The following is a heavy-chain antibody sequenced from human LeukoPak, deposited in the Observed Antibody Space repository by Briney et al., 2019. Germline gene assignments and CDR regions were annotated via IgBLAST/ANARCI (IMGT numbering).Heavy chain of an antibody. CDR1: GFTFCSYA. D-gene: IGHD3-10*01. V-gene: IGHV3-33*06. Sequence: GSLRLSCAASGFTFCSYAMRGVRQAPVKGLEWVAVIWYDGNNKYYADSVKGRFTISRDNSKNTLYVQMNSLRADDTAVCYCAKDPGWFGEDKNWYFDLWGRGTLVTVSS. CDR3: AKDPGWFGEDKNWYFDL. CDR2: IWYDGNNK. J-gene: IGHJ2*01.